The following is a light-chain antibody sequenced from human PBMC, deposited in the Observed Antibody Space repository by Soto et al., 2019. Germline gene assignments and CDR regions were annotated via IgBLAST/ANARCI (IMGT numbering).Light chain of an antibody. CDR2: AAS. CDR3: LQHHTYPRT. CDR1: QAIRND. V-gene: IGKV1-17*01. Sequence: DIQMTQSPTSLSASVGDRVTITCRASQAIRNDLGWYQQKPAQAPKRLIYAASSLQSGVPSRFSGSGSGTEFTLTISSLQPEDSATYYRLQHHTYPRTFGQGTKVESK. J-gene: IGKJ1*01.